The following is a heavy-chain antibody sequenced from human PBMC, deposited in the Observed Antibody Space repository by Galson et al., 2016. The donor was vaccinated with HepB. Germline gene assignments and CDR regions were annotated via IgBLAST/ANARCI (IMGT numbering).Heavy chain of an antibody. D-gene: IGHD6-19*01. J-gene: IGHJ6*04. CDR1: GFTFRNVW. CDR2: VKSKTDGGTI. V-gene: IGHV3-15*01. Sequence: SLRLSCAVSGFTFRNVWMSWVRQAPGKGLECAGRVKSKTDGGTIDYAAPVKGRFTISRDDSKNTLYLQMNSLKSEDTAVYYCTTDSDPRSSYYYYYYTMDVWGKGTTVTVSS. CDR3: TTDSDPRSSYYYYYYTMDV.